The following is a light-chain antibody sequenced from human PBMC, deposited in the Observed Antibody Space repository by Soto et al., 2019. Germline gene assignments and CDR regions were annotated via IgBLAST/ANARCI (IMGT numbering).Light chain of an antibody. CDR2: AGT. CDR1: SSDAGGNKF. Sequence: QSALTQPPSASGSLGQSVTISCIGSSSDAGGNKFVSWYQQHPDKAPKLIIYAGTRRPAGVPDRFSASQSGNTASLTVSGLQADDEADYFCSSNACSDNLLFGGGTKLTVL. J-gene: IGLJ2*01. CDR3: SSNACSDNLL. V-gene: IGLV2-8*01.